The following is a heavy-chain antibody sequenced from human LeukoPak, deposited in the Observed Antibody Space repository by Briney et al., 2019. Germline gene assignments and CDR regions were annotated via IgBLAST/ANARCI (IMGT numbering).Heavy chain of an antibody. Sequence: SETLSLTCTVSGGSIGVYYWSWIRQPAGKGLELVGRIFASGTTNYNPSLQGRLTMSVDTSKNQFSLKPASVTAADTAVYYCARGGSYLDYWGQGTLVTVSS. CDR1: GGSIGVYY. V-gene: IGHV4-4*07. CDR3: ARGGSYLDY. D-gene: IGHD3-16*01. J-gene: IGHJ4*02. CDR2: IFASGTT.